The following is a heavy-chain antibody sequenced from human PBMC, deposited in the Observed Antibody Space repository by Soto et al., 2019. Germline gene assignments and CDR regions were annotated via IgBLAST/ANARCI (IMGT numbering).Heavy chain of an antibody. Sequence: PSETLSLTCTLSGGSISTSDYYWGWIRQPPGKGLEWIGSIYYTGHTYFNVSLQSRVSMSIDTSKHQFSLTLRSMTAADTAIYSCAGNSGISAGGTQGWLDPCGKGTLGTASS. CDR1: GGSISTSDYY. J-gene: IGHJ5*02. D-gene: IGHD6-13*01. CDR2: IYYTGHT. CDR3: AGNSGISAGGTQGWLDP. V-gene: IGHV4-39*01.